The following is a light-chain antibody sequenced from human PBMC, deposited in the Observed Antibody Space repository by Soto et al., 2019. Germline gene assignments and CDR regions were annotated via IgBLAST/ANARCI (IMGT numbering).Light chain of an antibody. CDR1: QSISSY. J-gene: IGKJ2*01. V-gene: IGKV1-39*01. CDR2: AAS. Sequence: DIQMTQSPSSLSASVGDRVTITCRASQSISSYLNWYQQKPGKAPKPLIYAASRLQSGVPSRLSGSGSGTDFTLTISSLQPEDFATYYCQQSYSTPYTFGQGTKLEIK. CDR3: QQSYSTPYT.